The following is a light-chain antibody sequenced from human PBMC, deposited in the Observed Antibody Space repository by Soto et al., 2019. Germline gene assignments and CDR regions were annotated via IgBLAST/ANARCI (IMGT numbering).Light chain of an antibody. CDR3: QQYSDGPLA. CDR2: AAS. Sequence: EIVMTQSPATLSVSPGERVTLSCRPSQTIHSNLAWYQQRPGQAPRPLIYAASTRTTGIPARFSGNGFGTEFPLTIRSLKSEAFAVYYFQQYSDGPLAFGGGTKVEIK. CDR1: QTIHSN. V-gene: IGKV3D-15*01. J-gene: IGKJ4*01.